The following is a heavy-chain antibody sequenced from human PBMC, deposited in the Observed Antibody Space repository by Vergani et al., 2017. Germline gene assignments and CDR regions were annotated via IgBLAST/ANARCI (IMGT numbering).Heavy chain of an antibody. CDR2: IIPIFGTA. Sequence: QVQLVQSGAEVKKPGSSVKVSCKASGGTFSSYAISWVRQAPGQGLEWMGRIIPIFGTANYAQKFQGRVTITADKSTSTAYMELSSLRSEDTAVYYCARDLGKVPAAINWFDPGGQGTLVTVSS. J-gene: IGHJ5*02. D-gene: IGHD2-2*02. CDR1: GGTFSSYA. V-gene: IGHV1-69*14. CDR3: ARDLGKVPAAINWFDP.